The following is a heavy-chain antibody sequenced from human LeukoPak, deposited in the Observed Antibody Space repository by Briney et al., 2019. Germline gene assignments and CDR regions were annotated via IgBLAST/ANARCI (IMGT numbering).Heavy chain of an antibody. CDR1: AFTFSNYV. J-gene: IGHJ4*02. D-gene: IGHD4-17*01. CDR2: ISASGERT. CDR3: ARTNPVYGDYDY. V-gene: IGHV3-23*01. Sequence: GGSLRLSCPASAFTFSNYVMSWVRQAPGKGLEWVSTISASGERTYHADSVRGRFTISRDNSKNTLFLQMNTLRADDTAVYHCARTNPVYGDYDYWGQGTLVTVSS.